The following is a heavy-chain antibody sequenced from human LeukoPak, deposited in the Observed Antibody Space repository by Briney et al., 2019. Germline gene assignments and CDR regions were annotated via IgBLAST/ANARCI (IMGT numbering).Heavy chain of an antibody. CDR1: GFTFSSYA. Sequence: GGSLRLSCAASGFTFSSYAMSWVRQAPGKGLEWVAFIRYDGSNKYYADSVKGRFTISRDNSKNTLYLQMNSLRAEDTAVYYCARLDAQWLAPDYWGQGTLVTVSS. J-gene: IGHJ4*02. D-gene: IGHD6-19*01. CDR3: ARLDAQWLAPDY. V-gene: IGHV3-30*02. CDR2: IRYDGSNK.